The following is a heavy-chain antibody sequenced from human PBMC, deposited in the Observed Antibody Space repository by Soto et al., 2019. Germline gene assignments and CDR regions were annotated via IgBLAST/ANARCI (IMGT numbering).Heavy chain of an antibody. J-gene: IGHJ6*02. CDR2: ISYDGSNK. CDR3: AKGAPPGAEADFWRTYYYYGMDV. V-gene: IGHV3-30*18. D-gene: IGHD3-3*01. Sequence: PGGSLRLSCTASGFTFSSYGMHWVRQAPGKGLEWVAVISYDGSNKYYADSVKGRFTISRDNSKNTLYLQMNSLRAEDTAVYYCAKGAPPGAEADFWRTYYYYGMDVWGQGTTVTVSS. CDR1: GFTFSSYG.